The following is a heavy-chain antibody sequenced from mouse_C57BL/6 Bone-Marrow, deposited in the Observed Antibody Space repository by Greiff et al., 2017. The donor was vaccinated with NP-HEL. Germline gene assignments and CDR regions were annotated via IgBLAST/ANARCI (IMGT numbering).Heavy chain of an antibody. V-gene: IGHV5-17*01. CDR1: GFTFSDYG. J-gene: IGHJ4*01. Sequence: EVQLQQSGGGLVKPGGSLKLSCAASGFTFSDYGMHWVRQAPEKGLEWVAYISSGSSTIYYVDTVKGRFTISRDNAKNTLFLQMTSLRSEDTAMYYCARQYYYGRFYAMDYWGQGTSVTVSS. CDR2: ISSGSSTI. CDR3: ARQYYYGRFYAMDY. D-gene: IGHD1-1*01.